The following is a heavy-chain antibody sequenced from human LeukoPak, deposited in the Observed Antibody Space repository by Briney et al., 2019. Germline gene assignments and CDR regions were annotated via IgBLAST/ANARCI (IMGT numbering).Heavy chain of an antibody. V-gene: IGHV4-34*01. D-gene: IGHD1-26*01. CDR3: ARMVTTIVGAPFDY. CDR2: INHSGST. Sequence: PSETLSLTCAVYGGSFSGYYWSWIRQPPGKGLEWIGEINHSGSTNYNPSLKSRVTISVDTSKNQFSLKVSFVTAADTAVYYCARMVTTIVGAPFDYWGQGTLVTVSS. CDR1: GGSFSGYY. J-gene: IGHJ4*02.